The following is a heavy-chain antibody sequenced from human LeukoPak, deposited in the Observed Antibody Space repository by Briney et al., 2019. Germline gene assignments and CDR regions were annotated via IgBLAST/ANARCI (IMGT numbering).Heavy chain of an antibody. CDR2: IIPIFGTA. J-gene: IGHJ6*03. CDR3: ARARSGWYYMDV. D-gene: IGHD3-3*01. V-gene: IGHV1-69*01. Sequence: ASVKVPCKASGGTFSSYANSWVRQAPGQGLEWMGGIIPIFGTANYAQKFQGRVTITADESTSTAYMELSSLRSEDTAVYYCARARSGWYYMDVWGKGTTVTVSS. CDR1: GGTFSSYA.